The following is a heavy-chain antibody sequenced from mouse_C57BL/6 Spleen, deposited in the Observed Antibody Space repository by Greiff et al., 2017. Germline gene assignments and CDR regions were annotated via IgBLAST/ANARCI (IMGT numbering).Heavy chain of an antibody. CDR2: IDPSDSET. CDR3: ASGVGRVYYDYDGGCAY. CDR1: GYTFTSYW. D-gene: IGHD2-4*01. J-gene: IGHJ3*01. Sequence: QVQLQQPGAELVRPGSSVKLSCKASGYTFTSYWMHWVKQRPIQGLEWIGNIDPSDSETHYNQKFKDKATLTVDKSSSTAYMQLSSLTSEDSAVYYCASGVGRVYYDYDGGCAYWGQGTLVTVSA. V-gene: IGHV1-52*01.